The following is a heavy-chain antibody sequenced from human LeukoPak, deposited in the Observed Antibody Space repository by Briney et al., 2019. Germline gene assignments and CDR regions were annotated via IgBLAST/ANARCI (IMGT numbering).Heavy chain of an antibody. CDR3: ARDLAVAGTGWFDP. V-gene: IGHV3-30*04. J-gene: IGHJ5*02. D-gene: IGHD6-19*01. CDR2: ISYDGSNK. CDR1: GFTFSSYA. Sequence: GRSLRLSCAASGFTFSSYAMHWVRRAPGKGLEWVAVISYDGSNKYYADSVKGRFTISRDNSKNTLYLQMNSLRAEDTAVYYCARDLAVAGTGWFDPWGQGTLVTVSS.